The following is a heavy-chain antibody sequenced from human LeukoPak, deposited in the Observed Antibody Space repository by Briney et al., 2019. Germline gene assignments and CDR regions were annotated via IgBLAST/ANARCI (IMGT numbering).Heavy chain of an antibody. D-gene: IGHD6-13*01. CDR2: INLAGSER. CDR3: GRVIAGAIDY. V-gene: IGHV3-7*01. CDR1: GFTFSSDG. Sequence: PGGSLRLSCAASGFTFSSDGMHGVRQAPGEGLECVANINLAGSERFYVDFVKGRFTISRDNADNSMYPQMNSLRAEDTAVYYCGRVIAGAIDYWGQGTLVTVSS. J-gene: IGHJ4*02.